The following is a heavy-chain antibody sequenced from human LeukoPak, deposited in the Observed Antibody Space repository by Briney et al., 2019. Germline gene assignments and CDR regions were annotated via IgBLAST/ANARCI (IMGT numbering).Heavy chain of an antibody. CDR2: IRSKANSYAT. D-gene: IGHD3-22*01. Sequence: GGSLRLSCAASGFTFSGSAMHWVRQASGKGLEWGGRIRSKANSYATAYAASVKGRFTISRDDSKNTAYLQMNSLKTEDTAVYYCTRHRTGLRYYDSWGQGTLVTVSS. V-gene: IGHV3-73*01. CDR3: TRHRTGLRYYDS. J-gene: IGHJ4*02. CDR1: GFTFSGSA.